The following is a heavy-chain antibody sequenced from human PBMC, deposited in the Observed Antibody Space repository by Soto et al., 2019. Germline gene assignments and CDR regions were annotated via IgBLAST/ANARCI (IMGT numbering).Heavy chain of an antibody. D-gene: IGHD2-15*01. CDR3: AREGAVVGSAVYYGMDV. V-gene: IGHV1-18*04. Sequence: QVQLVQSGAEVKEPGASVKVSCKASGYPFTSYSFSWVRQAPGQGLEWMGWSSAYNGDTRYAQKFQGRVTMTADPXXDXXYMELRNLRSDDTGVYYCAREGAVVGSAVYYGMDVWGQGTMVTVS. CDR1: GYPFTSYS. J-gene: IGHJ6*02. CDR2: SSAYNGDT.